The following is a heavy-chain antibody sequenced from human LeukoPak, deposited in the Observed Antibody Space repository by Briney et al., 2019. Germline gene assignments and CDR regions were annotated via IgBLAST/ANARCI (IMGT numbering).Heavy chain of an antibody. CDR1: GGXFSGYY. CDR2: INHSGST. CDR3: ARGPHYYDSSGDDAFDI. D-gene: IGHD3-22*01. Sequence: PSETLSLTCAVYGGXFSGYYCSWIRQPPGKGLEWIGEINHSGSTNYNPSLKSRVTISVDTSKNQFSLKLSSVTAADTAVYYCARGPHYYDSSGDDAFDIWGQGTMVTVSS. J-gene: IGHJ3*02. V-gene: IGHV4-34*01.